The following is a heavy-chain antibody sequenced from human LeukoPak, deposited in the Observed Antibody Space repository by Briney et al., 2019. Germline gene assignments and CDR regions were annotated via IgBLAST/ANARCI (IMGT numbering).Heavy chain of an antibody. J-gene: IGHJ6*03. CDR2: IYYSGST. D-gene: IGHD1-26*01. CDR1: GGSISSSSYY. Sequence: SETLSLICTVSGGSISSSSYYWGWIRQPPGKGLEWIGSIYYSGSTYYNPSLKSRVTISVDTSKNQFSLKLSSVTAADTAVYYCARHAGVGATLYYYYYYMDVWGKGTTVTVSS. V-gene: IGHV4-39*01. CDR3: ARHAGVGATLYYYYYYMDV.